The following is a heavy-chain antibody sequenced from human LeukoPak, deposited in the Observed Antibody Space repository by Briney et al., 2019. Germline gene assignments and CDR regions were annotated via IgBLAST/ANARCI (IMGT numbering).Heavy chain of an antibody. CDR2: MFDSGRT. V-gene: IGHV4-59*08. CDR1: GHSIRTYY. CDR3: ARHGAGYSFDF. Sequence: SETLSLTCTVSGHSIRTYYWSWIRQPPGKGLECIGYMFDSGRTNYNPSLKSRVTISVDMSKNQFSLKLRSVTAADTAVYYCARHGAGYSFDFWGQGTLVTVSS. J-gene: IGHJ4*02. D-gene: IGHD5-12*01.